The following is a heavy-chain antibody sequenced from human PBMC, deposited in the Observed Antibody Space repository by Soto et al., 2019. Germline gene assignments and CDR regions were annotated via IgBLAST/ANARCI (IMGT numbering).Heavy chain of an antibody. CDR3: ARGTGYSDYGDWLDP. D-gene: IGHD4-17*01. CDR2: IIPIFGKA. Sequence: SVKVSCKASGGTFSNHDISRVRLAPGQGLEWTGGIIPIFGKANYAQKFLGRVTITADKSTSTAHMQLGSLRSDDPGACYCARGTGYSDYGDWLDPWGQGTLVTVSS. V-gene: IGHV1-69*06. J-gene: IGHJ5*01. CDR1: GGTFSNHD.